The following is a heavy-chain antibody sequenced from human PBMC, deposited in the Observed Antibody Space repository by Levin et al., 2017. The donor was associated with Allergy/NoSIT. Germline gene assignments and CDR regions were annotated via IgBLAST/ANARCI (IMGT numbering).Heavy chain of an antibody. Sequence: PSETLSLTCTVSGGSISTYKWSWIRQSPGKGLEWIGHIFYTGDTKSNPSLKSRVTLSVDPSQSQFSLNLSALTAADTAVYYCARGYSSTWPYWYFDLWGRGTLVTVSS. V-gene: IGHV4-59*01. CDR2: IFYTGDT. CDR1: GGSISTYK. D-gene: IGHD6-13*01. J-gene: IGHJ2*01. CDR3: ARGYSSTWPYWYFDL.